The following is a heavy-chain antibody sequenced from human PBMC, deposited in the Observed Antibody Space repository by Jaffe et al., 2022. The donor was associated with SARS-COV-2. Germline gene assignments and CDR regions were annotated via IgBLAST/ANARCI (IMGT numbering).Heavy chain of an antibody. V-gene: IGHV4-39*01. CDR1: GGSISSSSYY. D-gene: IGHD1-1*01. J-gene: IGHJ5*02. CDR2: IYYSGST. Sequence: QLQLQESGPGLVKPSETLSLTCTVSGGSISSSSYYWGWIRQPPGKGLEWIGSIYYSGSTYYNPSLKSRVTISVDTSKNQFSLKLSSVTAADTAVYYCARTATGPQKRFDPWGQGTLVTVSS. CDR3: ARTATGPQKRFDP.